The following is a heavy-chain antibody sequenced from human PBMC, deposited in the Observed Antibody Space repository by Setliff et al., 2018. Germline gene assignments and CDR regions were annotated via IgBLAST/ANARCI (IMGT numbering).Heavy chain of an antibody. V-gene: IGHV4-34*01. Sequence: SETLSLTCTVYGGSFSDYYWGWIRQPPGKGLEWIAEINHSGSTNYNPSLKSRVTISVDTSRNQFSLKLSSVTAADTAVYFCARDNTILGATDHWGQGTLVTVSS. CDR2: INHSGST. CDR3: ARDNTILGATDH. D-gene: IGHD1-26*01. CDR1: GGSFSDYY. J-gene: IGHJ5*02.